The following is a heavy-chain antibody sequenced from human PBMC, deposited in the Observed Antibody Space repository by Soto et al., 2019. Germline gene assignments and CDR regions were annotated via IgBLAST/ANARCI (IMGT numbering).Heavy chain of an antibody. CDR1: GYTFTSYG. V-gene: IGHV1-18*01. Sequence: GASVKVSCKASGYTFTSYGISWVRQAPGQGLEWMGWISAYNGNTNYAQKLQGRVTVTTDTSTSTAYMELRSLRSDDTAVYYCARDRRYCTNGVCSDYWGQGTLVTVSS. D-gene: IGHD2-8*01. CDR2: ISAYNGNT. J-gene: IGHJ4*02. CDR3: ARDRRYCTNGVCSDY.